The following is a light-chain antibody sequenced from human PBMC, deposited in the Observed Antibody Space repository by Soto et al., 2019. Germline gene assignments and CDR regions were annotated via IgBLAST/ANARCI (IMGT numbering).Light chain of an antibody. CDR2: AAS. CDR3: QQSYRTCWT. J-gene: IGKJ1*01. CDR1: QSISSF. V-gene: IGKV1-39*01. Sequence: DIQVTRAPSSLSTSVGDRVTISCRASQSISSFLNWFQQKPGKAPKLLIYAASSLQSGVPSRFSGSGSGTNFTLTIDTLHPEDFATYYCQQSYRTCWTFGQRTKVDIK.